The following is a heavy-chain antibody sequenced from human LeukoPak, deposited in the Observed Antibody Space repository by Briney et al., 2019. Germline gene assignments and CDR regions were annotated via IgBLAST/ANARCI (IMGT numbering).Heavy chain of an antibody. V-gene: IGHV3-21*04. Sequence: PGGSLRLSCAASGFTFSSYSMDWVRQAPGKGLEWVSSISSSSSYIYYADSVKGRFTISRDNSKNTLYLQMNSLRAEDTAVYYCAREASRGYSGYGLFDYWGQGTLVTVSS. CDR1: GFTFSSYS. J-gene: IGHJ4*02. CDR3: AREASRGYSGYGLFDY. D-gene: IGHD5-12*01. CDR2: ISSSSSYI.